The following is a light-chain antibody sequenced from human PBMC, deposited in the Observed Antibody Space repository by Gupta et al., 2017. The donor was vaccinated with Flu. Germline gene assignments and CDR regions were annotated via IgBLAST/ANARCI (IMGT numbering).Light chain of an antibody. CDR2: DVS. Sequence: QSALTQPASVSGSPGQSITISCTGTNSDLGIFNFVSWFQHYPGKAPKLLSYDVSYRPSGVSDRFSGSKSGNTASLTISGLQAEDEADYYCCSYRSGTTFVFGTGTKVTVL. V-gene: IGLV2-14*03. CDR1: NSDLGIFNF. CDR3: CSYRSGTTFV. J-gene: IGLJ1*01.